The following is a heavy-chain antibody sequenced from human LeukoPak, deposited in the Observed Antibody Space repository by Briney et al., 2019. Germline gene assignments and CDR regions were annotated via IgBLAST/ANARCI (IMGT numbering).Heavy chain of an antibody. V-gene: IGHV3-23*01. D-gene: IGHD1-26*01. J-gene: IGHJ4*02. CDR3: AKVGSLVPIFDY. Sequence: PGGSLRLSCAASGFTFSSYAMSWVRQAPGKGLEWVSAISGSGGSTYYADSVKGRFTISRDNSKNTLYLQMSSLRAEDTAVYYCAKVGSLVPIFDYWGQGTLVTVSS. CDR1: GFTFSSYA. CDR2: ISGSGGST.